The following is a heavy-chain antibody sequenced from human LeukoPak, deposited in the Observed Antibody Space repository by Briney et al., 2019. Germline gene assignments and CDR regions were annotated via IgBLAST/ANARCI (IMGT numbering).Heavy chain of an antibody. J-gene: IGHJ4*02. Sequence: PSETLSLTCTVSGASISSSNYYWGWIRQPPGKGLEWIGSMYYGGSTYYNPALQSRVTISVDTSKNQFSLRLTSVTAADTAVYYCARIGVWFGEGNLSGYFDYWGQGTLVTVSS. CDR2: MYYGGST. V-gene: IGHV4-39*01. CDR3: ARIGVWFGEGNLSGYFDY. CDR1: GASISSSNYY. D-gene: IGHD3-10*01.